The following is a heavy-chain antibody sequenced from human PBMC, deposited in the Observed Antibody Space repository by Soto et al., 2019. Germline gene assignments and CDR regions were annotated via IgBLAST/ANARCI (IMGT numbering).Heavy chain of an antibody. Sequence: QITLKESGPTLVKPTQTLTLTCTFSGFSLSTSVVGVGWIRQPPGKALEWLALIYWNDDKRYSPSLKSRLTITKDTSKNQVVLTMTNMDPVDTATYYCAHRQDSSSRWPHPNWFDPWGQGTLVTVSS. D-gene: IGHD6-6*01. V-gene: IGHV2-5*01. CDR3: AHRQDSSSRWPHPNWFDP. CDR2: IYWNDDK. J-gene: IGHJ5*02. CDR1: GFSLSTSVVG.